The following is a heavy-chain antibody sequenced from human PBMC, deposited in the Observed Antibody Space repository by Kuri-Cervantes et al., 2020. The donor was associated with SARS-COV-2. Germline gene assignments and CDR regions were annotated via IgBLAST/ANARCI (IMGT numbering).Heavy chain of an antibody. V-gene: IGHV4-39*01. D-gene: IGHD3-3*01. J-gene: IGHJ5*02. CDR1: GGSISSSSYY. Sequence: SETLSLTCTVSGGSISSSSYYWGWIRQPPGKELEWIGSIYYSGSTYYNPSLKSRVTISVDTSKNQFSLKLSSVTAADTAVYYCARQMMSSITIFGVVITRNWFDPWGQGTLVTVSS. CDR3: ARQMMSSITIFGVVITRNWFDP. CDR2: IYYSGST.